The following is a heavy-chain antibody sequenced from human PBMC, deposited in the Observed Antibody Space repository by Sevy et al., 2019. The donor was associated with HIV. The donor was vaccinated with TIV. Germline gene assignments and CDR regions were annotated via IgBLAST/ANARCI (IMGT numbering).Heavy chain of an antibody. CDR1: GYTFTSYH. CDR3: AREGVSGSYGC. V-gene: IGHV1-46*03. Sequence: ASVKVSCKASGYTFTSYHIHWVRQAPGQGLEWMGIINPSGGSTTYAQKFQGRVTMTRDTSTSTVYMELSSLRSEDTGVYYCAREGVSGSYGCWGQGTQVTVSS. D-gene: IGHD3-16*01. CDR2: INPSGGST. J-gene: IGHJ4*02.